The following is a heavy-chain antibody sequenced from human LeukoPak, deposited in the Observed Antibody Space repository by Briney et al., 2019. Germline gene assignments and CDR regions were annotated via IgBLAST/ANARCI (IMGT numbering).Heavy chain of an antibody. Sequence: SETLSLTCAVYGGSFSGYYWSWIRQPPGKGLEWIGEINHSGSTNYNPSLKSRVTISVDTSKNQFSLKLSSVTAADTAVYYCARATPWLRLGERASDYWGQGTLVTVSS. J-gene: IGHJ4*02. V-gene: IGHV4-34*01. D-gene: IGHD3-16*01. CDR1: GGSFSGYY. CDR2: INHSGST. CDR3: ARATPWLRLGERASDY.